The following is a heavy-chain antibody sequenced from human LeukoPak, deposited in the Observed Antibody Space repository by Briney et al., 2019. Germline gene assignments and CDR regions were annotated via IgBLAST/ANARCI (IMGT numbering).Heavy chain of an antibody. CDR2: ISSSSSTI. CDR1: GFTFSSYE. CDR3: ARGPDIVVVVAARGYLDY. D-gene: IGHD2-15*01. V-gene: IGHV3-48*01. Sequence: GGSLRLSCAASGFTFSSYEMNWVRQAPGKGLEWVSYISSSSSTIYYADSVKGRFTISRDNAKNSLYLQMNSLRAEDTAVYYCARGPDIVVVVAARGYLDYWGQGTLVTVSS. J-gene: IGHJ4*02.